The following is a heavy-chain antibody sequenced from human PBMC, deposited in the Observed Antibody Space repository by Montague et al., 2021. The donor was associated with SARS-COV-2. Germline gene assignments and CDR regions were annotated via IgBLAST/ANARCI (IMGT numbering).Heavy chain of an antibody. CDR3: AKDSHTSSDFHWFDT. D-gene: IGHD3-22*01. V-gene: IGHV3-48*03. CDR1: GFTFSTYA. CDR2: ISGSSSAV. Sequence: SLRLSCAASGFTFSTYAMNWVRQAPGKGLEWISYISGSSSAVHYADSVKGRFRISRDNAAKPLVLQMNNLRVEDTAIYYCAKDSHTSSDFHWFDTWGLGTLVTVSS. J-gene: IGHJ5*02.